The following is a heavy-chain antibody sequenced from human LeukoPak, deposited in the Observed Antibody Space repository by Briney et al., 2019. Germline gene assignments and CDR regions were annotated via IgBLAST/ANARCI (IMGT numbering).Heavy chain of an antibody. D-gene: IGHD2-2*01. CDR1: GFTFSSYG. J-gene: IGHJ6*03. V-gene: IGHV3-30*02. Sequence: GGSLRLSCASSGFTFSSYGMHWIRQAPGKGLEWVAFIRYDGSNKYYADSVKGRFTISRDNSKNTLYLQMNSLRAEDTAVYYCAKERTLYYYYMDVWGKGTTVTVSS. CDR2: IRYDGSNK. CDR3: AKERTLYYYYMDV.